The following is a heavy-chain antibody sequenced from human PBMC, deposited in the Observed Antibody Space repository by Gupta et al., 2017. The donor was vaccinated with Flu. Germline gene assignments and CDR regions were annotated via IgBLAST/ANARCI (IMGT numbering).Heavy chain of an antibody. D-gene: IGHD3-22*01. J-gene: IGHJ4*02. CDR1: GGTFSSYT. Sequence: QVQLVQSGAEVKQPGSSVKVSCQASGGTFSSYTISWVRQAPGQGLEWMGRIIPILGIANYAQKFQGRVTITADKSTSTAYMELSSLRSEDTAVYYCARESNYYDSSGYRAVGDYWGEGTLVAVSS. CDR2: IIPILGIA. CDR3: ARESNYYDSSGYRAVGDY. V-gene: IGHV1-69*08.